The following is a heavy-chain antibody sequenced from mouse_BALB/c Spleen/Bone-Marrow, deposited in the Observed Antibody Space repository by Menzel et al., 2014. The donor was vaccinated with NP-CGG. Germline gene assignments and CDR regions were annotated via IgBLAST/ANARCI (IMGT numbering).Heavy chain of an antibody. V-gene: IGHV1-9*01. Sequence: QVTLKVCGAELMKPGASVKISCKATGYTFSSYWIEWVKQRPGHGLEWIGEILPGSGSIKYNEKFKGKATFTADASSNTAYMQLSSLTSEDSAVYYCASRYDTMDYWGQGTSVTVSS. CDR3: ASRYDTMDY. J-gene: IGHJ4*01. CDR1: GYTFSSYW. CDR2: ILPGSGSI.